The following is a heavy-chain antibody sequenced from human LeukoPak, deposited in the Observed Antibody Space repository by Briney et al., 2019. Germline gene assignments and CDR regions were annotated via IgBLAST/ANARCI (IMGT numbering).Heavy chain of an antibody. CDR1: GVTVGSNY. CDR3: ARDSSSFPNYFDY. Sequence: PGGSLRLSCVASGVTVGSNYMTWVRQAPGKGLEWVSLLYSDGSTFYGDSVKGRFTISRDNSKNTVYLQMNSLRGEDTPVYYCARDSSSFPNYFDYWGQGTLVTVSS. D-gene: IGHD2/OR15-2a*01. J-gene: IGHJ4*02. V-gene: IGHV3-53*01. CDR2: LYSDGST.